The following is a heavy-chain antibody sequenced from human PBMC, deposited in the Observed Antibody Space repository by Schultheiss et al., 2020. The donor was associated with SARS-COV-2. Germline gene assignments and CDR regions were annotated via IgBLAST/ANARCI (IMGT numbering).Heavy chain of an antibody. CDR2: ISNKLNSYTR. CDR1: GFTFSDHY. D-gene: IGHD2-2*01. V-gene: IGHV3-72*01. Sequence: GESLKISCAASGFTFSDHYMDWVRQAPGKGLEWVGRISNKLNSYTREYAASVKGRFTISRDDSKNTLYLQMNSLKTEDTAVYYCTTDSTMVARDYYYYGMDVWGQGTTVTVSS. J-gene: IGHJ6*02. CDR3: TTDSTMVARDYYYYGMDV.